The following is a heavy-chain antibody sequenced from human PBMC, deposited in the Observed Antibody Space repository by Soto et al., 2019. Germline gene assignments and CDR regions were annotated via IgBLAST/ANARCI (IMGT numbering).Heavy chain of an antibody. Sequence: QLQLQESGPGLVKPSETLSLTCTVSGGSISSSSYYWGWIRQPPGKGLEWIGTIYYSGSTYYNPSLKSRVTISVDTSKNQFSLKLSSVTAADTAVYYCARRGSGGIAAAGTSFAYWGQGTLVTVSS. V-gene: IGHV4-39*01. CDR1: GGSISSSSYY. CDR2: IYYSGST. J-gene: IGHJ4*02. D-gene: IGHD6-13*01. CDR3: ARRGSGGIAAAGTSFAY.